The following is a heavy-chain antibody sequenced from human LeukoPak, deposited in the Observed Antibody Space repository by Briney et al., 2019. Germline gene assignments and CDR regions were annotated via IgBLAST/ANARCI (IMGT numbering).Heavy chain of an antibody. V-gene: IGHV3-7*05. J-gene: IGHJ4*02. CDR2: INEDGSQK. CDR3: ARSPPPQRVGGPYYKGYFEN. Sequence: GGSLRLSCAASGYIFRRYWESWVRQATGKGLEWVANINEDGSQKNYVGSVKGRFTISRDNSKNTLYLQTNSLRAEDTAVYYCARSPPPQRVGGPYYKGYFENWGQGTLVTVSS. D-gene: IGHD3-22*01. CDR1: GYIFRRYW.